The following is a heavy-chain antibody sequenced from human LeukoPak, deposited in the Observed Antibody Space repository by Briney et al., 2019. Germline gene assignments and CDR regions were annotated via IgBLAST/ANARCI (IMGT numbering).Heavy chain of an antibody. J-gene: IGHJ3*02. Sequence: GASVKVSCKASGGTFSSYAISWVRQAPGQGLEWMGGIIPIFGTANYAQKFQGRVTITTDESTSTAYMELSSLRSEDTAVYYCARSPNWNPNAFDIWGQGTMVTVSS. CDR1: GGTFSSYA. V-gene: IGHV1-69*05. D-gene: IGHD1-20*01. CDR3: ARSPNWNPNAFDI. CDR2: IIPIFGTA.